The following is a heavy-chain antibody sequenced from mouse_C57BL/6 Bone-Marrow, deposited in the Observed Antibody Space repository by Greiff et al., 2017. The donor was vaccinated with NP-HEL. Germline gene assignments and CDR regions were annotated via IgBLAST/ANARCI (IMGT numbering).Heavy chain of an antibody. CDR3: ARSTTVVATRDYAMDY. CDR1: GYTFTSYG. CDR2: IYPRSGNT. D-gene: IGHD1-1*01. J-gene: IGHJ4*01. V-gene: IGHV1-81*01. Sequence: VQLQQSGAELARPGASVKLSCKASGYTFTSYGISWVKQRTGQGLEWIGEIYPRSGNTYYNEKFKGKATLTADKSSSTAYMELRSLTSEDSAVYFCARSTTVVATRDYAMDYWGQGTSVTVSS.